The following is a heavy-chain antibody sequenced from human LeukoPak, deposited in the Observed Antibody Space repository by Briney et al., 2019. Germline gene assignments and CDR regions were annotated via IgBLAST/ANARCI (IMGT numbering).Heavy chain of an antibody. V-gene: IGHV3-66*01. CDR3: ARGNTGYSSAWGRDFDY. Sequence: GGSLRLSCAASGFSVSGHYMSWVRQAPGKGLEWVSVLYSGGDTYYADSVKGRFTISRDTSKNTLYLQMNGLRAEDTAVYYCARGNTGYSSAWGRDFDYWGQGTLVTVPS. D-gene: IGHD6-19*01. CDR1: GFSVSGHY. J-gene: IGHJ4*02. CDR2: LYSGGDT.